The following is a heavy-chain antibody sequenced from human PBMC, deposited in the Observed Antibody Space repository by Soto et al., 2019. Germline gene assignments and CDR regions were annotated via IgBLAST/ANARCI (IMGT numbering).Heavy chain of an antibody. CDR1: PYNFNNYW. D-gene: IGHD3-10*01. CDR2: IYPDDSDT. Sequence: GESLKISCKASPYNFNNYWIAWVRQMPGKGLEWMGVIYPDDSDTRYSPSFQGQVTISADKSIRTVYLQWSSLKASDTAIYYCARVNIIXAVATTGNLPSPNWFDPWGQGTLVTVSS. CDR3: ARVNIIXAVATTGNLPSPNWFDP. J-gene: IGHJ5*02. V-gene: IGHV5-51*01.